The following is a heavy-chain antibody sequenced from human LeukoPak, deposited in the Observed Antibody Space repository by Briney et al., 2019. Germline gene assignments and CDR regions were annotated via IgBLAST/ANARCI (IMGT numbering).Heavy chain of an antibody. J-gene: IGHJ4*02. Sequence: GGSLRLSCTASGFSFSSYGMHWVRQAPGKGLEWVAVISYEGSYKYYTDSLKGRFTISRDNSKNTLYLQMNSLRPEDTAVYYCAKGISTTRTIDYWGQGTLVTASS. V-gene: IGHV3-30*18. CDR1: GFSFSSYG. D-gene: IGHD2-2*01. CDR3: AKGISTTRTIDY. CDR2: ISYEGSYK.